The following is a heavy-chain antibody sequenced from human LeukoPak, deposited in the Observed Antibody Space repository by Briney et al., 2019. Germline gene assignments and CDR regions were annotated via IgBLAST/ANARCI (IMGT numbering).Heavy chain of an antibody. V-gene: IGHV3-48*03. J-gene: IGHJ4*02. CDR3: ARVLGALGSYLGY. D-gene: IGHD3-16*01. CDR2: ISSSGSTI. Sequence: GGSLRLSCAASGFTFSSYEMNWVRQAPGKELEWVSYISSSGSTIYYADSVKGRFTISRDNAKNSLYLQMNSLRAEDKAVYYCARVLGALGSYLGYWGQGTPVTVSS. CDR1: GFTFSSYE.